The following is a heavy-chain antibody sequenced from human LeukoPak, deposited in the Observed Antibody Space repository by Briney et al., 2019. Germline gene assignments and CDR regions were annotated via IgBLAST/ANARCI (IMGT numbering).Heavy chain of an antibody. J-gene: IGHJ4*02. Sequence: GGFLRLFCAASGFTFSSNAMSWVRQAPGKGLEWVSAISGSGGSTYYADSVKGRFTISRDNSKNTLYLQMNSLRAEDTAVYYCAKRESYGDYDYWGQGTLVTVSS. CDR3: AKRESYGDYDY. CDR1: GFTFSSNA. D-gene: IGHD4-17*01. V-gene: IGHV3-23*01. CDR2: ISGSGGST.